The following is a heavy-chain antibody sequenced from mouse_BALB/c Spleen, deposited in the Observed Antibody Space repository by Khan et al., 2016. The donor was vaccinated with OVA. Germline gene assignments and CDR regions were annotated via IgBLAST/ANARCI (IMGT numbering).Heavy chain of an antibody. J-gene: IGHJ4*01. Sequence: QIQLVQSGPELKKPGETVKISCKASGYTFTNYGMNWVKQAPGKGLKWMGWINTYTGEPTYADDFKGRFAFSLETSASTAYLQINNLKNEDTATYCCARPPYFSYVMVYWGQGTSVTVSS. CDR1: GYTFTNYG. V-gene: IGHV9-3-1*01. D-gene: IGHD2-10*01. CDR2: INTYTGEP. CDR3: ARPPYFSYVMVY.